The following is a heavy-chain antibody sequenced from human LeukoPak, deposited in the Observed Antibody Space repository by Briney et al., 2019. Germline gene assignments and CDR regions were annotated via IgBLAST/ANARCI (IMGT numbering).Heavy chain of an antibody. Sequence: SVKVSCKASGGTFSDSGISWVRQAPGQGLEWMGGIIPVFGTANYAQKFLGRVTISRNTSMNTAYMELSSLTSEDTAVYYCARGLFPFSSSWYRRQIGFDIWGQGTMVTVSS. J-gene: IGHJ3*02. V-gene: IGHV1-69*05. CDR3: ARGLFPFSSSWYRRQIGFDI. D-gene: IGHD6-13*01. CDR1: GGTFSDSG. CDR2: IIPVFGTA.